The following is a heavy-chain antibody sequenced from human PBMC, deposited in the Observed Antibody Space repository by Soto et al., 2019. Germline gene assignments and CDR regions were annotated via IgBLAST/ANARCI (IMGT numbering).Heavy chain of an antibody. CDR1: GGSISSGDYY. J-gene: IGHJ4*02. CDR3: ARATGSDDSSAYDY. Sequence: PSETLSLTCTVSGGSISSGDYYWSWIRQPPGKALEWIGYIYYSGSTYYNPSLKSRVTISVDTSKNQFSLKLSSVTAADTAVYYCARATGSDDSSAYDYWGQGTLVTVSS. V-gene: IGHV4-30-4*01. CDR2: IYYSGST. D-gene: IGHD3-22*01.